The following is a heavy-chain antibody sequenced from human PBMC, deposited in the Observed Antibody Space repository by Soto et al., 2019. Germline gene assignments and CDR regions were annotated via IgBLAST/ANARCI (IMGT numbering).Heavy chain of an antibody. Sequence: SGPTLVNTTQTLTLTCTLSGVSLRTSAVGGGWISQPAVKVLEWPALIYWDDDKPYKPSLESRLNLTQDTSKNQVVIRLANVDSAYTGIYFYAHKHRAESDGGYYLLKFDYWGQGALVTDSA. CDR1: GVSLRTSAVG. CDR2: IYWDDDK. CDR3: AHKHRAESDGGYYLLKFDY. J-gene: IGHJ4*02. D-gene: IGHD3-22*01. V-gene: IGHV2-5*02.